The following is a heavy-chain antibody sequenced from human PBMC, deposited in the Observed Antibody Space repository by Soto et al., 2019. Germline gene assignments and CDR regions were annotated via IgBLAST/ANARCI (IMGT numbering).Heavy chain of an antibody. CDR1: GFTFRTYA. J-gene: IGHJ4*02. CDR3: AKGGRWLQPYYFDY. V-gene: IGHV3-30*18. Sequence: QVQLVESGGGVVQPGRSLRLSCAATGFTFRTYAMHWVRQAPGKGMEWVAVISSDGSDKYYVDSVKGRFTISRDNSKNTLYMEMNSLRAEDTAVYSCAKGGRWLQPYYFDYWGQGTLVTVSS. CDR2: ISSDGSDK. D-gene: IGHD3-16*01.